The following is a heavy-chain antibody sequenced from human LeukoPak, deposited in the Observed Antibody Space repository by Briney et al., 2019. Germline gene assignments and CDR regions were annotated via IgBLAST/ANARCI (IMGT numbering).Heavy chain of an antibody. D-gene: IGHD5-12*01. CDR1: GFTFSNAW. CDR3: TTDLYIVATIGAFDI. J-gene: IGHJ3*02. CDR2: IKSKTDGGTT. Sequence: GGSLRLSCAASGFTFSNAWMSWVRQAPGKGLEWVGRIKSKTDGGTTGYAAPVKGRFTISRDDSKNTLYLQMNSLKTEDTAVYYCTTDLYIVATIGAFDIWGQGTMVTVSS. V-gene: IGHV3-15*01.